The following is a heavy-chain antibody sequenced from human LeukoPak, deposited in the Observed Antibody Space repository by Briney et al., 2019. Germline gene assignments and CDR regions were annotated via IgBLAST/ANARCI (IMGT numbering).Heavy chain of an antibody. CDR1: GASSSSYD. V-gene: IGHV4-59*08. CDR2: ISYSGSP. Sequence: SETLALTCTVSGASSSSYDWSWIRQPPGKGLEWIGYISYSGSPNYNPSLKSRVTISADTSKNQFSLNLSSVTAADTAVYYCARVGHIVAAGTYDWWGQGTLVTVSS. J-gene: IGHJ4*02. CDR3: ARVGHIVAAGTYDW. D-gene: IGHD6-13*01.